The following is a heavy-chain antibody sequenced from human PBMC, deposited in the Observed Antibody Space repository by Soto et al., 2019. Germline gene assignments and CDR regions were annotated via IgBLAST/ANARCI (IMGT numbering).Heavy chain of an antibody. CDR1: GFTFSNYG. CDR2: ISYVGGDE. V-gene: IGHV3-30*18. D-gene: IGHD2-15*01. J-gene: IGHJ3*01. CDR3: AKDRYCSGGNCYYDAFDV. Sequence: QVQLVESGGGVVQPGRSLRLSCAASGFTFSNYGMHWVRQAPGKGLEWVAVISYVGGDEYYADSVKGRFTISRDNSKNTLYLQMNSLRAEDTAVYYCAKDRYCSGGNCYYDAFDVWGQGTMVTVSS.